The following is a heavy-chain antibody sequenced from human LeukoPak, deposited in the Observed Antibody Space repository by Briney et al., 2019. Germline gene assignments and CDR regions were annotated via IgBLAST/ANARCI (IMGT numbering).Heavy chain of an antibody. V-gene: IGHV4-59*01. CDR2: IFYTGST. CDR1: GGSISSYH. Sequence: SETLSLTCTVSGGSISSYHWSWIRQPPGKGLEWIGYIFYTGSTNYNPSLKSRVTISVDTSKNQFSLKLNSVSAADTAVYYCARDGAVDILTGYGAFDIWGQGTMVTVSS. CDR3: ARDGAVDILTGYGAFDI. D-gene: IGHD3-9*01. J-gene: IGHJ3*02.